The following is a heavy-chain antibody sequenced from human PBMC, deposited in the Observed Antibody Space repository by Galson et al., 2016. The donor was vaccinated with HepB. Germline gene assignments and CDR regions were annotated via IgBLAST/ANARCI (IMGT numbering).Heavy chain of an antibody. Sequence: SLRLSCAVSGFTFNNFVMHWVRQAPGKGLEGVAVISYDGTYKYYADSVKGRFTISRDNSKKTLYLQMNSLRAEDTAVYYCATPGEPGDYDYWGQGILVTVSS. CDR1: GFTFNNFV. J-gene: IGHJ4*02. CDR2: ISYDGTYK. D-gene: IGHD4-17*01. V-gene: IGHV3-30*03. CDR3: ATPGEPGDYDY.